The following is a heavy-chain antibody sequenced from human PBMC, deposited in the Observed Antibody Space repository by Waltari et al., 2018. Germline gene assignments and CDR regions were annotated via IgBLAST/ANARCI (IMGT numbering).Heavy chain of an antibody. CDR3: ARDDSSGWYFDY. V-gene: IGHV4-38-2*02. CDR1: GYSISSGYY. CDR2: IYHSGST. D-gene: IGHD6-19*01. J-gene: IGHJ4*02. Sequence: QVQLQESGPGLVKPSETLSLTCAVSGYSISSGYYWGWIRQPPGKGLEWIGSIYHSGSTYYNPSLKSRVTISVDTSKNQFSLKLSSVTAADTAVYYCARDDSSGWYFDYWGQGTLVTVSS.